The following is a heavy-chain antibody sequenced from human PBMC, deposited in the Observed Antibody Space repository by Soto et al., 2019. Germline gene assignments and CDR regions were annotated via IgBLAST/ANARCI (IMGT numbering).Heavy chain of an antibody. CDR1: GFSLNNPRMG. CDR2: FFSDAER. Sequence: PTLVNPTETLTLTCTVSGFSLNNPRMGVSWIRQPPGKPLEWLAHFFSDAERSYSASMQSRLTMSTDTSGSQVVLTMTNMDPVDTATYFCARMDGDYNYYAMDVWGQGTTVTV. CDR3: ARMDGDYNYYAMDV. J-gene: IGHJ6*02. D-gene: IGHD4-17*01. V-gene: IGHV2-26*01.